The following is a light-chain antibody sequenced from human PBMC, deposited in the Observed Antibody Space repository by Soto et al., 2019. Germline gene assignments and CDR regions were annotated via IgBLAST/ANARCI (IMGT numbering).Light chain of an antibody. CDR3: SSYTSSRTVV. V-gene: IGLV2-14*01. CDR1: SSDVGGYNY. CDR2: EVT. Sequence: QSALTQPASVSGSLGQSITISCTGTSSDVGGYNYVSWYQQHPGKDPKVVIFEVTKRPSGVSSRFSGSKSGNTASLTVSGLQAEDEGHYYCSSYTSSRTVVFGGGTKVTVL. J-gene: IGLJ2*01.